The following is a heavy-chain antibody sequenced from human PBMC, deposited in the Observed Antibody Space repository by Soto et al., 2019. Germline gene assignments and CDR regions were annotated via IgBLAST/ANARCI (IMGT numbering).Heavy chain of an antibody. Sequence: VESLKISGNGSGYSFAGYWITWVRQKPWTGLEWMGRIDPSDSQTYYSPSFRGHVTISVTKSITTVFLQWSSLRASDTAMYYCARQIYDSDTGPNFQYYFDSWGQGTPVTVSS. CDR1: GYSFAGYW. V-gene: IGHV5-10-1*01. CDR3: ARQIYDSDTGPNFQYYFDS. J-gene: IGHJ4*02. CDR2: IDPSDSQT. D-gene: IGHD3-22*01.